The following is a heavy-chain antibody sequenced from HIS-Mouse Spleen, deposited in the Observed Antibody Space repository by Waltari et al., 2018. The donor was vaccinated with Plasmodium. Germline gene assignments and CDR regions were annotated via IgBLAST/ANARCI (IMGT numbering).Heavy chain of an antibody. CDR3: ARRGGSYYYFDY. J-gene: IGHJ4*02. CDR2: IYYSGST. Sequence: QLQLQESGPGLVKPSETLSLTCTVSGGSISSSSYYWGWIRQPPGKGREWIGSIYYSGSTYYNPSLKSRVTISVDTSKNQFSRKLSSVTAADTAVYYCARRGGSYYYFDYWGQGTLVTVSS. D-gene: IGHD1-26*01. CDR1: GGSISSSSYY. V-gene: IGHV4-39*01.